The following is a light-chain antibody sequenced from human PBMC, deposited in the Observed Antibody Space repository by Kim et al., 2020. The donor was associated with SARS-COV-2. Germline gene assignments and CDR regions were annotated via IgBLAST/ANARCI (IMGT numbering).Light chain of an antibody. Sequence: QSALTQPASVSGSPGQSITISCTGTSSDVGGYDYVSWYQQHPVKAPKLIIYDVTHRPSGVSHRFSGSKSGNTASLTISGLQAEDEADYYCSSYTPSSTWVFGGGTKLTVL. CDR1: SSDVGGYDY. CDR2: DVT. J-gene: IGLJ3*02. V-gene: IGLV2-14*03. CDR3: SSYTPSSTWV.